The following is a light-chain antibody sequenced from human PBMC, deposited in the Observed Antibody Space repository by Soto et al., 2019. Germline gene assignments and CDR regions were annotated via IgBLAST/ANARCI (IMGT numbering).Light chain of an antibody. Sequence: IQMTQSPSSLSASVGDRVTIACRASQAIRHDLGWYQQKPGKAPNLMSFGASNLQVGVPVRCSARGAGTNCTRNISNLKPEECASYSCLQDYTYPWTFGQGTKVEIK. CDR2: GAS. V-gene: IGKV1-6*01. CDR1: QAIRHD. CDR3: LQDYTYPWT. J-gene: IGKJ1*01.